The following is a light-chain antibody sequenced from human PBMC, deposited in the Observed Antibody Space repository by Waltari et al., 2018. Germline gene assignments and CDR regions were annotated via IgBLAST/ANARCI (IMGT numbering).Light chain of an antibody. V-gene: IGLV2-14*01. CDR1: SSDVGGYNL. Sequence: QSALTQPASVSGSPGQSITISCTGPSSDVGGYNLVSWYHQHPGKAPKLIISEVSNRPSGVSDRFSGSKSGTTASLTISGLQAEDEADYHCCSYTSSSTWVFGGGTELTVL. CDR3: CSYTSSSTWV. J-gene: IGLJ3*02. CDR2: EVS.